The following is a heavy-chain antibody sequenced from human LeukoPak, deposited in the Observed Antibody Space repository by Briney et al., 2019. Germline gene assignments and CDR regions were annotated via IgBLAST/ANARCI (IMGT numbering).Heavy chain of an antibody. CDR3: ARASIAAAGNALDY. J-gene: IGHJ4*02. D-gene: IGHD6-13*01. CDR2: IYYSGST. V-gene: IGHV4-39*07. Sequence: SETLSLTCTVSGGSISSSSYYWGWIRQPPGTGLEWIGSIYYSGSTYYNPSLKSRVTISVDTSKNQFSLKLSSVTAADTAVYYCARASIAAAGNALDYWGQGTLVTVSS. CDR1: GGSISSSSYY.